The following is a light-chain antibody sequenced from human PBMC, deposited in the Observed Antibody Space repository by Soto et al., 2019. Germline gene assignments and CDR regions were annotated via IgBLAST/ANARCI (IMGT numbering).Light chain of an antibody. J-gene: IGKJ5*01. CDR1: QSITNY. V-gene: IGKV3-11*01. CDR3: QQRSDWRPIT. CDR2: DAS. Sequence: ENVLTQSPATLSLSPEERPTLPCTPSQSITNYLAWYQQKPGQAPRLLIYDASNRATGIPARFSGSGSGTDFTLTISSVEPEDFAVYYCQQRSDWRPITFGQGTRLE.